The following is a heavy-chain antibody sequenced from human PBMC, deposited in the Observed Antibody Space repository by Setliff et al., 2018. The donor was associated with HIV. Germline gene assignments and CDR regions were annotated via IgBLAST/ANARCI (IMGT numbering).Heavy chain of an antibody. J-gene: IGHJ4*02. CDR3: VMFGISSG. CDR2: INNDTTTM. Sequence: AGGSLRLSCVASGLTFSRYWMHWVRQAPGQGLVWVSGINNDTTTMTYADSVKGRFSISRDNTKNTLYLQMNGLRGEDTAVYYCVMFGISSGWGQGTQVTVSS. D-gene: IGHD6-6*01. CDR1: GLTFSRYW. V-gene: IGHV3-74*01.